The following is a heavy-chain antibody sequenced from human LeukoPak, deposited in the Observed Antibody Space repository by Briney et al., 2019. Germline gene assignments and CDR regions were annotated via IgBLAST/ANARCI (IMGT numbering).Heavy chain of an antibody. J-gene: IGHJ3*02. CDR3: AKDGRAGTGAFDI. CDR1: GFTFSSYA. D-gene: IGHD6-19*01. CDR2: ISGSDGST. Sequence: GGSLRLSCAASGFTFSSYAMSWVRQAPGKGLEWVSAISGSDGSTYYADSVKGRFTISRDNSKNTLYLQMNSLRAEDTAVYYCAKDGRAGTGAFDIWGQGTMATVSS. V-gene: IGHV3-23*01.